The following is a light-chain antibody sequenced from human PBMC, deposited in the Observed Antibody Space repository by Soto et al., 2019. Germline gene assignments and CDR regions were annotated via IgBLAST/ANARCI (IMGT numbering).Light chain of an antibody. CDR3: AAWDDRLSGPV. J-gene: IGLJ3*02. Sequence: QTVVTQEPSFSVSPGGTVTLTCGLSSGSVSTSYYPSWYQQTPGQAPRTLIYSTNTRSPGVPDRFSGSILGNKAALTITGAQAEDESDYYCAAWDDRLSGPVFGGGTKVTVL. CDR2: STN. V-gene: IGLV8-61*01. CDR1: SGSVSTSYY.